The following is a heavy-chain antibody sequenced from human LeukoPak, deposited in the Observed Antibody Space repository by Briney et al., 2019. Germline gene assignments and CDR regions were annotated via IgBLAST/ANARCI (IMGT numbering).Heavy chain of an antibody. CDR2: ISGSGGST. CDR1: GFTFSSYT. D-gene: IGHD3-22*01. J-gene: IGHJ4*02. V-gene: IGHV3-23*01. CDR3: AKDGFETYYYDSSGYYYFDY. Sequence: PGGSLRLSCAASGFTFSSYTMSWVRQAPGKGLEWVSAISGSGGSTYYADSVKGRFTIPRDNSKNTLYLQMNSLRAEDTAVYYCAKDGFETYYYDSSGYYYFDYWGQGTLVPVSS.